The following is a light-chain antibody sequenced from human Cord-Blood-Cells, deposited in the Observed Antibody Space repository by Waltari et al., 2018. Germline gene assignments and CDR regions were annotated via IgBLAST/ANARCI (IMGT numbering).Light chain of an antibody. CDR2: DDS. J-gene: IGLJ2*01. CDR1: NIGSKS. Sequence: SYVLTQPPPVSVAPGKTARITCGGKNIGSKSVHWYQQKQGQAPVLVVYDDSDRPSGIPERFSGSNSGNTATLTISRVEAGDEADYYCQVWDSSSDHVVFGGGTKLTVL. CDR3: QVWDSSSDHVV. V-gene: IGLV3-21*03.